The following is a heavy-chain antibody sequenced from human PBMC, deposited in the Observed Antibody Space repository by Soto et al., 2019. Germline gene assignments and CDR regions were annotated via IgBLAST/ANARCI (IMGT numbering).Heavy chain of an antibody. CDR1: GYSFTSYW. D-gene: IGHD1-26*01. J-gene: IGHJ3*02. Sequence: PGESLKISCKGSGYSFTSYWIGWVRQMPGKGLEWMGIIYPGDSDTRYSPSFQGQVTISADKSISTAYLQWSSLKASDTAMYYCARFSGSYSTTDAFDIWGQGTMVTVSS. CDR3: ARFSGSYSTTDAFDI. V-gene: IGHV5-51*01. CDR2: IYPGDSDT.